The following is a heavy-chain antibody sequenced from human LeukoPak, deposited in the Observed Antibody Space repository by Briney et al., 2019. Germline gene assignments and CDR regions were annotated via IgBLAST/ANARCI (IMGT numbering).Heavy chain of an antibody. V-gene: IGHV4-4*07. CDR1: GGSIGTYY. J-gene: IGHJ4*02. D-gene: IGHD2/OR15-2a*01. CDR3: ARAPTAYCLSTNCQPYFDY. CDR2: IYTGGST. Sequence: PSETLPLTCIVSGGSIGTYYWGWIRQPAGKGLEWIGRIYTGGSTNYNPSLKSRVTLSIETPKNQFSLELTSVTAADTAVYYCARAPTAYCLSTNCQPYFDYWGQGILVTVSS.